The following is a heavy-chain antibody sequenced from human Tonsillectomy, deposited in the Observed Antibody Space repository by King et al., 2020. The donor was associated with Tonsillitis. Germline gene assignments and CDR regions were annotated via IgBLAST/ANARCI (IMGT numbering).Heavy chain of an antibody. CDR2: ISSSSSYI. CDR3: ARDKGGSYLR. CDR1: GFTFSSYS. Sequence: VQLVESGGGLVKPGGSLRLSCAASGFTFSSYSMNWVRQAPGKGLGWVSSISSSSSYIYYAESVKGRFTISRDNAKNSLYLQMNSLRAEDTAMYYCARDKGGSYLRWGQGTLVTVSS. D-gene: IGHD1-26*01. V-gene: IGHV3-21*01. J-gene: IGHJ4*02.